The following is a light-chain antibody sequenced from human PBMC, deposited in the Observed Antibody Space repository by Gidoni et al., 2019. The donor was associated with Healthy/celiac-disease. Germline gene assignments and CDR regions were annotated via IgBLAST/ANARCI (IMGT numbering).Light chain of an antibody. CDR1: QSVFYSSSNKNY. CDR3: QQYYSTRT. J-gene: IGKJ1*01. V-gene: IGKV4-1*01. CDR2: WAS. Sequence: IVMSQTPDSLSVSLGERATITCKSSQSVFYSSSNKNYLACYQQKPGQPPKLLIYWASTRQSGVPDRFSGSGSGKDFTLTISSLQAEDVAVYYCQQYYSTRTFGQGTKVEIK.